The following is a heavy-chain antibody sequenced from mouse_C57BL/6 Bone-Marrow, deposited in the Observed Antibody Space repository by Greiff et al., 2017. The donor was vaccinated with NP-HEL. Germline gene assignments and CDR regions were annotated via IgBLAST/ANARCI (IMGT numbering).Heavy chain of an antibody. CDR1: GYTFTDYY. CDR2: INPNNGGT. CDR3: ASPIYYGSSYWYFDV. J-gene: IGHJ1*03. V-gene: IGHV1-26*01. D-gene: IGHD1-1*01. Sequence: EVQLQQSGPELVKPGASVKISCKASGYTFTDYYMNWVKQSHGKSLEWIGDINPNNGGTSYNQKFKGKATLTVDKSSSTAYMELRSLTSEDSAVYYCASPIYYGSSYWYFDVWGTGTTVTVSS.